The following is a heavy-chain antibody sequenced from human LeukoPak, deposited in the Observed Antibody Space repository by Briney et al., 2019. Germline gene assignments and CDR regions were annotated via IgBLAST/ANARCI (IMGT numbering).Heavy chain of an antibody. V-gene: IGHV3-15*01. Sequence: GGSLRLSCAASGFTFSNAWMTWVRQAPGKGLEWVGRIKSKTDGRTTDYAAAVKGRFTISRDDSKNTLYLQMNSLKTEDTAVYYCTTYSTSSGSNYWGHGTLVTVAS. CDR1: GFTFSNAW. D-gene: IGHD6-6*01. CDR3: TTYSTSSGSNY. CDR2: IKSKTDGRTT. J-gene: IGHJ4*01.